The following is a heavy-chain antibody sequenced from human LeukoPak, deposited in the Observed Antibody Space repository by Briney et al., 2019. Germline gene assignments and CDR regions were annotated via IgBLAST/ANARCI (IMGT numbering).Heavy chain of an antibody. D-gene: IGHD1-1*01. CDR2: INWDGGGT. J-gene: IGHJ4*02. V-gene: IGHV3-43D*03. CDR3: AKERAGYGAGIDD. CDR1: GFTFDDYV. Sequence: GGSLRLSCAASGFTFDDYVMHWVRQAPGKGLEWVSLINWDGGGTYYADSVKGRFTISRDNSKNSLYLQMNSLRVEDTALYYCAKERAGYGAGIDDWGQGTLVTVSS.